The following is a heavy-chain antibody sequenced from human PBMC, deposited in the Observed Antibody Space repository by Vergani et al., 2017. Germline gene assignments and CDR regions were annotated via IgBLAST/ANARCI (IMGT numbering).Heavy chain of an antibody. J-gene: IGHJ5*02. CDR3: ARHSTVEWLVKLGWIDP. CDR2: IYYSGST. D-gene: IGHD6-19*01. V-gene: IGHV4-39*01. Sequence: QLQLQESVPGLVKPSATLSLTCSVSGASIRSSNYYCGWLRQPPGKGLEWIASIYYSGSTYYNPSLKSRVTISVDTSKNQFSLKLSSVTAADTAVYFCARHSTVEWLVKLGWIDPWGQGILVTVSS. CDR1: GASIRSSNYY.